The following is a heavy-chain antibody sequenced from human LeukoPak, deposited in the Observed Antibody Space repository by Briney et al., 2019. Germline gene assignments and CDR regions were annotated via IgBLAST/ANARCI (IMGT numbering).Heavy chain of an antibody. V-gene: IGHV4-4*07. D-gene: IGHD3-3*02. CDR1: GGSISSFY. J-gene: IGHJ5*02. CDR2: ISSSGST. Sequence: PSETLSLTCTVSGGSISSFYWSWIRQPAGKGLEWIGRISSSGSTNYNPSLKSRVTISVDKSKNQFSLKLTSVTAADTAVYYCARGISWFDPWGQGTLVTVSS. CDR3: ARGISWFDP.